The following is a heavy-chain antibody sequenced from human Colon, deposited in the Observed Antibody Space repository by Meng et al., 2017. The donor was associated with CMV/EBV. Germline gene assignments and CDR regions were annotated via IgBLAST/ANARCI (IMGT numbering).Heavy chain of an antibody. D-gene: IGHD3-22*01. Sequence: GESLKISCAASGFTFSNAWMSWVRQAPGKGLEWVGRIKSKTDGGTTDYAAPVKGRFTISRDDSKNTLYLQMNSLKTEDTAVYYCTTTYYYDSSGYYWGQGPLVTVSS. J-gene: IGHJ4*02. CDR1: GFTFSNAW. CDR2: IKSKTDGGTT. V-gene: IGHV3-15*01. CDR3: TTTYYYDSSGYY.